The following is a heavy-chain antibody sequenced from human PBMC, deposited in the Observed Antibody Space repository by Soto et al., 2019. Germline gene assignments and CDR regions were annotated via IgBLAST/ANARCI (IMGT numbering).Heavy chain of an antibody. V-gene: IGHV1-8*01. Sequence: GASVKVSCKASGYTFTSYDIYWMRQATGQGLEWMGWMNPNTGNSGYAQKFQGRVTMTSDTSISTAHMEVNSLRPEDTAVFYCAREVESTPPSYYFDYWGQGTLVTVSS. CDR1: GYTFTSYD. CDR2: MNPNTGNS. CDR3: AREVESTPPSYYFDY. D-gene: IGHD1-26*01. J-gene: IGHJ4*02.